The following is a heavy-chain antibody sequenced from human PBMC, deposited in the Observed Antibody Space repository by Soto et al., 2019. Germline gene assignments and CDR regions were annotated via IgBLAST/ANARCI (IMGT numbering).Heavy chain of an antibody. J-gene: IGHJ4*02. CDR3: ARDRSDFGWFGETH. CDR2: IWYDGSNK. Sequence: QVQLVESGGGVVRPGRSLRLSCEASGFSFNTYGMHWVRQAPGKGLEWVAGIWYDGSNKYHADSVKGRFTISRDNSKNTLYLQMNSMRDEDTAVYYCARDRSDFGWFGETHWGQGNLVTVSS. V-gene: IGHV3-33*01. D-gene: IGHD3-10*01. CDR1: GFSFNTYG.